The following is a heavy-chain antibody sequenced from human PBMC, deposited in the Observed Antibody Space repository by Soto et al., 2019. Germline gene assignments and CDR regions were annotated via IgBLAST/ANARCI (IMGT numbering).Heavy chain of an antibody. CDR2: INWNGGST. J-gene: IGHJ5*02. CDR3: ARRNGYCSSTSCYRRYYWFDP. V-gene: IGHV3-20*04. CDR1: GFTFDDYG. D-gene: IGHD2-2*02. Sequence: GRSLRLSCAASGFTFDDYGMSWVRQAPGKGLEWVSGINWNGGSTGYADSVKGRFTISRDNAKNSLYLQMNSLRAEDTAVYYCARRNGYCSSTSCYRRYYWFDPWGQGTLVTVSS.